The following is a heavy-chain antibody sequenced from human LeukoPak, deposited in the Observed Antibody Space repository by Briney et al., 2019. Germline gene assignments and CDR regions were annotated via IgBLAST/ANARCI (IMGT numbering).Heavy chain of an antibody. CDR1: GGSISSSTDY. V-gene: IGHV4-31*03. CDR3: ASNSVRGVIQAFDI. Sequence: PSETLSLTCTVSGGSISSSTDYWGWIRQHPGKGLEWIGYIYYSGSTYYNPSLKSRVTISVDTSKNQFSLKLSSVTAADTAVYYCASNSVRGVIQAFDIWGQGTMVTVSS. D-gene: IGHD3-10*01. CDR2: IYYSGST. J-gene: IGHJ3*02.